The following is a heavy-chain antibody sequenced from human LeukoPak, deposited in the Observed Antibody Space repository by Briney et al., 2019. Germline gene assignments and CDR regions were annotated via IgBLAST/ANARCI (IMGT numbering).Heavy chain of an antibody. Sequence: ASERVSFNASGYPFTSNGISWVRQAPGQRLEWMGGMSAYNGNTNYAQKLQGRVTMTTDTSTSTAYMELRSLRSDDTAVYYCARGRRQLERQMYWFDPWGQGTLVTVSS. V-gene: IGHV1-18*01. CDR2: MSAYNGNT. J-gene: IGHJ5*02. CDR3: ARGRRQLERQMYWFDP. CDR1: GYPFTSNG. D-gene: IGHD1-1*01.